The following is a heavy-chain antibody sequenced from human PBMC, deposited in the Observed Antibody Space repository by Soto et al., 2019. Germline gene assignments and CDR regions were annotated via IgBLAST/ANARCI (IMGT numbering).Heavy chain of an antibody. CDR2: IIPIFGSR. D-gene: IGHD1-26*01. J-gene: IGHJ4*02. CDR3: VREGRIVGATTHFDY. Sequence: QVQLVQSGPEVKKPGTSVKVSCKASGGTFSTQAINWVRQAPGQGLEWMGGIIPIFGSRNYAHKFRGSPTITADESTTTAYRELSSLTSEDTAAYYCVREGRIVGATTHFDYWGQGTLVTVSS. CDR1: GGTFSTQA. V-gene: IGHV1-69*01.